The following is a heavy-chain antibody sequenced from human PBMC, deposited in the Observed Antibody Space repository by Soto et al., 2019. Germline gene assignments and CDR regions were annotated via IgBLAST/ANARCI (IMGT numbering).Heavy chain of an antibody. Sequence: PSETLFLTCTVSGGSIRSYYWSWIRQPPGKGLEWIGYIYYSGSTNYNPSLKSRVTISVDTSKNQFSLKLSSVTAADTAVYYCARRYGASFDYWGQGTLVTVSS. D-gene: IGHD4-17*01. J-gene: IGHJ4*02. CDR1: GGSIRSYY. CDR3: ARRYGASFDY. V-gene: IGHV4-59*01. CDR2: IYYSGST.